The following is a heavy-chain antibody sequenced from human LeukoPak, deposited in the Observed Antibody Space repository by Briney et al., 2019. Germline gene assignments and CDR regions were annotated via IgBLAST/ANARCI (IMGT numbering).Heavy chain of an antibody. CDR2: ISSSSSYI. CDR3: ARDSEYYYDSSGDFDY. CDR1: GFTFSSYS. D-gene: IGHD3-22*01. V-gene: IGHV3-21*01. Sequence: KPGGSLRLSCAASGFTFSSYSMNWVRQAPGKGLEWVSSISSSSSYIYYADSVKGRFTISRDNAKNSLYLQMNSLRAEDTAVYYCARDSEYYYDSSGDFDYWGQGTQVTVSS. J-gene: IGHJ4*02.